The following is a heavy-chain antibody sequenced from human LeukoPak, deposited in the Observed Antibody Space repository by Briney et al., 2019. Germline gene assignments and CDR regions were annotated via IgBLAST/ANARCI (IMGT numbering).Heavy chain of an antibody. CDR2: IYHSGST. V-gene: IGHV4-4*02. Sequence: SGTLSLTCAVSGGSISSSNWWSWVRQPPGKGLEWIGEIYHSGSTNYNPSLKSRVTISVDTSKNQFSLKLSSVTAADTAVYYCAREKDYGPDFDYWGQGTLVTVSS. J-gene: IGHJ4*02. CDR3: AREKDYGPDFDY. D-gene: IGHD4-17*01. CDR1: GGSISSSNW.